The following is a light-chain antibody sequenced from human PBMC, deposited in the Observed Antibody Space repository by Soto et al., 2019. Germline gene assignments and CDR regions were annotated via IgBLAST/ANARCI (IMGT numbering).Light chain of an antibody. CDR1: QSVSSSY. V-gene: IGKV3-20*01. J-gene: IGKJ5*01. CDR2: GAS. Sequence: EIVLTQSPGTLSLSPGERATLSCRASQSVSSSYLAWYQQKPGQAPRLLIYGASSRATGIPDRFSGSGSGTDFTLTISRLEPEDFAVYYCQQYRSSPPPTFGQGTRLEIK. CDR3: QQYRSSPPPT.